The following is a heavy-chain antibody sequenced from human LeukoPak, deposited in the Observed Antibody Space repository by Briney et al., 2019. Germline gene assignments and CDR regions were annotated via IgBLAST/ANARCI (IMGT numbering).Heavy chain of an antibody. CDR3: AKDFCGGDCYWTDN. CDR1: GFTFSSSG. V-gene: IGHV3-30*18. Sequence: GGSLRLSCAASGFTFSSSGIHWVRQAPGKGLEWVAVISYDGRNKYYADSVKGRFTISRDNSRNTLYLQMNSLRTEDTAVYFCAKDFCGGDCYWTDNWGQGTLVTVSS. J-gene: IGHJ4*02. CDR2: ISYDGRNK. D-gene: IGHD2-21*02.